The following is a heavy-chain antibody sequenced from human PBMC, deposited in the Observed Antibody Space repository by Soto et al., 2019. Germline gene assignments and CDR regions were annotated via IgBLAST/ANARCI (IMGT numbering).Heavy chain of an antibody. CDR1: GGTFSSYA. J-gene: IGHJ6*02. CDR2: IIPIFGTA. D-gene: IGHD5-18*01. CDR3: ARGGYSYGLTNYYGMDV. Sequence: SVKVSCKASGGTFSSYAISWVRQAPGQGLEWMGGIIPIFGTANYAQKFQGRVTITADESTSTAYMELSSLRSEDTAVYYCARGGYSYGLTNYYGMDVWGQGPTVTVSS. V-gene: IGHV1-69*13.